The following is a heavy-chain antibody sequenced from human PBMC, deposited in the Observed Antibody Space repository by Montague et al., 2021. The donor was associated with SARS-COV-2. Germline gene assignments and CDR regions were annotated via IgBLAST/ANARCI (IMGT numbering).Heavy chain of an antibody. CDR2: IHHGGST. CDR1: GGSFSTYS. D-gene: IGHD4-23*01. Sequence: SETLSLTCAVHGGSFSTYSWNWIRQPPGKGLEWIGEIHHGGSTNYNPSLKSRVTISADTSKNQFSLKLTSVAAADTAVYYCARLGDGVVTSPILGVGPYCCNYYMDVWGQGTTVTVSS. V-gene: IGHV4-34*01. CDR3: ARLGDGVVTSPILGVGPYCCNYYMDV. J-gene: IGHJ6*03.